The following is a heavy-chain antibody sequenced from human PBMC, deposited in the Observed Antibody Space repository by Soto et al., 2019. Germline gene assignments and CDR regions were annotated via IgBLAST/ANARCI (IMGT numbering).Heavy chain of an antibody. J-gene: IGHJ6*02. CDR1: GYTFTGYY. CDR2: INPNCGGT. CDR3: ARRETGTTLGDTAMDYYYYYYGMDV. Sequence: ASVKVSCKASGYTFTGYYMHWVRQAPGQGLEWMGWINPNCGGTNYAQKFQGRVTITADESTSTAYMELSSLRSEDTAVYYCARRETGTTLGDTAMDYYYYYYGMDVWGQGTTVTVSS. V-gene: IGHV1-2*02. D-gene: IGHD5-18*01.